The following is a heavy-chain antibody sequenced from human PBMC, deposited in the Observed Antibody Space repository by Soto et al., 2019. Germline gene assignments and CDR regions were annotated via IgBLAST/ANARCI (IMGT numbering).Heavy chain of an antibody. D-gene: IGHD6-19*01. CDR3: AKDRKSGSGWYWDY. CDR2: ISGSGGST. V-gene: IGHV3-23*01. Sequence: EVQLLESGGGLVHPGGSLRLSCVAFGFTFSSYGMSWVRQAQGKGLEWVSGISGSGGSTYYADSVKGRFTISRDNSKNTLYLQMNSLRAEDTAVYYCAKDRKSGSGWYWDYWGQGSLVTVSS. J-gene: IGHJ4*02. CDR1: GFTFSSYG.